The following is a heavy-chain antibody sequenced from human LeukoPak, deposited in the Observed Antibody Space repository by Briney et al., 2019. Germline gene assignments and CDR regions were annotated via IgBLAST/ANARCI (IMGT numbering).Heavy chain of an antibody. V-gene: IGHV4-4*07. CDR1: GVSIRSYY. Sequence: PSETLSLTCNVSGVSIRSYYWSWIRQPAGGGLDLIGRIYISGNTNYNPSLKSRVTMSLDTSKNQFSLNLNSVTAADTAVYYCARTMSFSTQYYFDYWGQGTLVTVSS. CDR3: ARTMSFSTQYYFDY. D-gene: IGHD3-22*01. CDR2: IYISGNT. J-gene: IGHJ4*02.